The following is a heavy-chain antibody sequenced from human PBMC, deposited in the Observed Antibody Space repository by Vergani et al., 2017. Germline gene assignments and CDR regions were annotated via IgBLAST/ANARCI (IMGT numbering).Heavy chain of an antibody. CDR2: ISAYNGNT. CDR1: GYTFTSYG. CDR3: TRTVDCSVGSCPFTY. D-gene: IGHD2-15*01. Sequence: QVQLVQSGAEVKKPGASVKVSCKASGYTFTSYGISWVRQAPGQGLEWLGWISAYNGNTNYAQKLKGRVTMTTDTSTSTAYMELRSLRSDDTAVYYCTRTVDCSVGSCPFTYWGQGTLVTVSS. V-gene: IGHV1-18*01. J-gene: IGHJ4*02.